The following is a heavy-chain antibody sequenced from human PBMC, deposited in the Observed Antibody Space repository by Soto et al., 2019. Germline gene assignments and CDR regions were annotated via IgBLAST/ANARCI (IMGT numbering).Heavy chain of an antibody. J-gene: IGHJ6*02. V-gene: IGHV1-69*13. D-gene: IGHD3-22*01. Sequence: GASVKVSCKASGGTFSSYAISWVRQAPGQGLEWMGGIIPIFGTANYAQKFQGRVMITADESTSTAYTELSSLRSEDTAVSYCAISNPRDYYDSSGYFYGPYYYLGMDVRGQGTTVTV. CDR2: IIPIFGTA. CDR1: GGTFSSYA. CDR3: AISNPRDYYDSSGYFYGPYYYLGMDV.